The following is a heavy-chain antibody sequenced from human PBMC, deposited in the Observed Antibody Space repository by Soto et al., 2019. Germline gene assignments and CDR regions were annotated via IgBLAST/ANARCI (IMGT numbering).Heavy chain of an antibody. CDR2: IDPENGER. CDR3: ATSPHILEWSLLGGYGLDV. V-gene: IGHV1-24*01. CDR1: GYSLTDLR. Sequence: ASVKVSCKVSGYSLTDLRMHWVRQAPGKGLEWMGGIDPENGERVYAQKLQGRVIMTEDEYADTAYMELSSLRSEDTAVYYCATSPHILEWSLLGGYGLDVWGQGTTVTVSS. D-gene: IGHD3-3*01. J-gene: IGHJ6*02.